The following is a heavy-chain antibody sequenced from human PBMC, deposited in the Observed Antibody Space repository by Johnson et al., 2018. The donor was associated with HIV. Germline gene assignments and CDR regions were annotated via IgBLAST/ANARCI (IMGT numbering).Heavy chain of an antibody. CDR2: ISDDGNNK. Sequence: QVQLVESGGGVVQPGRSLRLSCAASGFRFSTYALHWVRQTPGKGLEWVALISDDGNNKYYADSVKGRFTISRDNSKNTLYLQMNSLRPEDTAVYYCVQGVPNPAGAFDIWGRGTMVTVSS. CDR3: VQGVPNPAGAFDI. D-gene: IGHD6-19*01. V-gene: IGHV3-30-3*01. J-gene: IGHJ3*02. CDR1: GFRFSTYA.